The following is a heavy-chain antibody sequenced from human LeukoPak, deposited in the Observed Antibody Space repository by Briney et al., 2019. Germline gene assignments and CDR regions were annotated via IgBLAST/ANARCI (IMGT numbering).Heavy chain of an antibody. CDR1: GFTFRSFW. D-gene: IGHD6-19*01. V-gene: IGHV3-7*03. CDR2: IKNDGSET. J-gene: IGHJ4*02. Sequence: GGSLRLSCSGFGFTFRSFWMDWVRQAPGKGLQWVGHIKNDGSETYYLDSLKGRFSISRDNTNNALYLQMNSLRVEDTAVYYCVKNDGWFHLAQWGQGTLVTVSS. CDR3: VKNDGWFHLAQ.